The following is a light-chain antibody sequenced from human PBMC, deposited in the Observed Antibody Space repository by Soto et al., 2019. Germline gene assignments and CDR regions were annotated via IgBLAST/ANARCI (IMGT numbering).Light chain of an antibody. J-gene: IGKJ4*01. Sequence: EIVLTQSPATLSLSPGERATLSCRASQTVSSSLAWYQQKPGQAPRLLIYEVSNRATGIPARFSGSGSGADFTLTISSLEXXXXALYYCQQHINWPLTFGGGTKV. V-gene: IGKV3-11*01. CDR3: QQHINWPLT. CDR1: QTVSSS. CDR2: EVS.